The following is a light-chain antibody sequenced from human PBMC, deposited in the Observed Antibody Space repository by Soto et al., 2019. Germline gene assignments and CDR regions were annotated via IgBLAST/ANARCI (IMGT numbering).Light chain of an antibody. V-gene: IGKV1-39*01. CDR1: LSIDKY. CDR3: QQTYIASFT. CDR2: TAS. Sequence: DIQMTRSPSSLSASVGDSVTITCRASLSIDKYISWYQHKAGKAPELLIYTASTLQSGVPSRFSGSGFGTDFTLTISSLRPEDFATYYCQQTYIASFTFGPGTRVDHK. J-gene: IGKJ3*01.